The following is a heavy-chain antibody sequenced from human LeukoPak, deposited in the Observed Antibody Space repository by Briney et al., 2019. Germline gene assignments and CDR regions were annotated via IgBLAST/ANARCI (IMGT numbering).Heavy chain of an antibody. CDR3: ASITYYYDSSGSNGYNWFDP. Sequence: PSETLSLTCAVYGGSFSGYYWSWIRQPPGKGLEWIGEINHSGSTNYNPSLKSRVTISVDTSKNQFSLKLSSVTAADTAVYYCASITYYYDSSGSNGYNWFDPWGQGTLVTVSS. CDR1: GGSFSGYY. V-gene: IGHV4-34*01. CDR2: INHSGST. D-gene: IGHD3-22*01. J-gene: IGHJ5*02.